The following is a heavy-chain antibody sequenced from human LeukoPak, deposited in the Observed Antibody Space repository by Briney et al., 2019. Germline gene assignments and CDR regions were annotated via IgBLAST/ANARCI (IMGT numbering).Heavy chain of an antibody. D-gene: IGHD3-10*01. J-gene: IGHJ6*03. Sequence: SETLSLTCTVSGGSISSSSYYWGWIRQPPGKGLEWIGSIYYSGSTYYNPSLKSRVTISVDTSKNQFSLKLSSVTAADTAVYYCARVGNTYYYGSGSGNYMDVWGKGTTVTVSS. CDR3: ARVGNTYYYGSGSGNYMDV. CDR1: GGSISSSSYY. CDR2: IYYSGST. V-gene: IGHV4-39*07.